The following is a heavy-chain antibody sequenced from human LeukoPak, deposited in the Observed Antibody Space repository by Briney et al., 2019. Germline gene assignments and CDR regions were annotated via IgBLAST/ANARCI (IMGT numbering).Heavy chain of an antibody. Sequence: GGSLRLSCAASGFTFDDHAMHWVRQAPGVGLEWVSCIHWNSDNRGYADSVKGRLTISRDNAKTSLYLQMNSLRPEASALYYCARDPTVYTSGWYGFQYYYGMDVWGQGTTVTVSS. V-gene: IGHV3-9*01. J-gene: IGHJ6*02. CDR1: GFTFDDHA. D-gene: IGHD6-19*01. CDR3: ARDPTVYTSGWYGFQYYYGMDV. CDR2: IHWNSDNR.